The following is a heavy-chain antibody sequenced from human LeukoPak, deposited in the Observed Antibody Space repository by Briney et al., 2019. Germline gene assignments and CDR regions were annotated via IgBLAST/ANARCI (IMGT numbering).Heavy chain of an antibody. D-gene: IGHD4-17*01. Sequence: GGSLRLSCAASGFTFRTYGMQWVRQAPGKGLEWVAFIRHDGNSKYYADPVKGRFTISRDNSRSTLYLEVNSLRVEDTAVYYCAKDESPNDYGDFYYFDHWGQGTLVTVSS. CDR3: AKDESPNDYGDFYYFDH. CDR2: IRHDGNSK. CDR1: GFTFRTYG. V-gene: IGHV3-30*02. J-gene: IGHJ4*02.